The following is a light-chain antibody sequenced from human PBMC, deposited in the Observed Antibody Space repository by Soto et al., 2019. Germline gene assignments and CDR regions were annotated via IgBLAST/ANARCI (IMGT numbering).Light chain of an antibody. J-gene: IGKJ4*01. CDR3: QQYNFWPPLT. Sequence: EIVMTQSPATLSVSPGERATLSCRASQSVNSNLAWYRQKPGQAPRLLISDASTRATGVPARFSGSGSWTEFILTISNLQSEDSGIYYCQQYNFWPPLTFGGGTKVEIK. CDR1: QSVNSN. V-gene: IGKV3-15*01. CDR2: DAS.